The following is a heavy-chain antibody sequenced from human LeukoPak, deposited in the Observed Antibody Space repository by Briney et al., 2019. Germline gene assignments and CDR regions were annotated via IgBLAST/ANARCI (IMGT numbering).Heavy chain of an antibody. CDR1: GFTFSSYG. CDR3: AKAGDGGWELLDYFDY. Sequence: PGGSLRVSCAASGFTFSSYGMHWVRQARGKGLEWVAVISYDGSNKYYADSVKGRFTISRDNSKNTLYLQMNSLRAEDTAVYYCAKAGDGGWELLDYFDYWGQGTLVTVSS. D-gene: IGHD1-26*01. V-gene: IGHV3-30*18. J-gene: IGHJ4*02. CDR2: ISYDGSNK.